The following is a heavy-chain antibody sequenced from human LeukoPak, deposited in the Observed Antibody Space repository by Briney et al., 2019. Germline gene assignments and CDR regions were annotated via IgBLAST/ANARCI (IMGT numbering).Heavy chain of an antibody. J-gene: IGHJ4*02. CDR1: GFTFSSYV. D-gene: IGHD2-2*01. CDR3: ARGTHCSSTSCSVY. Sequence: GGSLRLSCAASGFTFSSYVMHWVRQAPGKGLEWVAVISSDGSNKYYADSVKGRLTISRDNSKNTLDLQMNSLRAEDTAVYYCARGTHCSSTSCSVYWGQGTLVTVSS. CDR2: ISSDGSNK. V-gene: IGHV3-30*03.